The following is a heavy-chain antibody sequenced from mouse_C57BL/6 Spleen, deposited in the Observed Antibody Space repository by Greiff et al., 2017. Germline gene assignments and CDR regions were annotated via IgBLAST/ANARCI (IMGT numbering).Heavy chain of an antibody. CDR1: GYTFTSYW. CDR2: IHPNSGST. D-gene: IGHD2-2*01. Sequence: QVQLQQPGAELVKPGASVKLSCKASGYTFTSYWMHWVKQRPGPGLEWIGMIHPNSGSTNYNEKFKSKATLTVDKSSSTAYMQRSSLTSEDSAVYYCVRDGYDTAWFAYWGQGTLVTVSA. CDR3: VRDGYDTAWFAY. V-gene: IGHV1-64*01. J-gene: IGHJ3*01.